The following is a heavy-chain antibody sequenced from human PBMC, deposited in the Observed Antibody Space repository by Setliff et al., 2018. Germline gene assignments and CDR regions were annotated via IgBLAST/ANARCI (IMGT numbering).Heavy chain of an antibody. D-gene: IGHD3-22*01. J-gene: IGHJ5*02. CDR3: ARAPWGDDYDSLYTWFDP. CDR2: VNPSGGKT. Sequence: GASVKVSCKTSGYGFTSHYFHWLWQAPGQGLEWMGIVNPSGGKTTLSQKFQGRVSMTADASTATVYMELHSLTSEDTAIYYCARAPWGDDYDSLYTWFDPWGQGSLVTVSS. CDR1: GYGFTSHY. V-gene: IGHV1-46*01.